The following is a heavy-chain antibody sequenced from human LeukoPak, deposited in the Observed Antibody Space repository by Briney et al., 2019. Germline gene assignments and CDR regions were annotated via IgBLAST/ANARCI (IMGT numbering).Heavy chain of an antibody. CDR1: GFTFSSYS. Sequence: PGGSLRLSCAASGFTFSSYSMNWVRQAPGKGLEWVSYISSSSITIYYADSVKGRFTISRDNAKNSLYLQMNSLRAEDTAVYYCARACADFWSGYYINWGQGTLVTVSS. J-gene: IGHJ4*02. D-gene: IGHD3-3*01. V-gene: IGHV3-48*01. CDR3: ARACADFWSGYYIN. CDR2: ISSSSITI.